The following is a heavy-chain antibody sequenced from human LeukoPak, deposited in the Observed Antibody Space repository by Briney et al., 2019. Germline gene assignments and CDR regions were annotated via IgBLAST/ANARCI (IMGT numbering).Heavy chain of an antibody. CDR1: GLTFGDFS. CDR2: HSWNSGAL. Sequence: PGRSLRLSCAASGLTFGDFSMHWVRQARRKGLEEVSNHSWNSGALAYADSVKGRFTSSRDNAKNSMYLQMHSLRADDTALYYCAKDYIEYSSSSPWSYFDYWGQGTPVTVSS. J-gene: IGHJ4*02. V-gene: IGHV3-9*01. CDR3: AKDYIEYSSSSPWSYFDY. D-gene: IGHD6-6*01.